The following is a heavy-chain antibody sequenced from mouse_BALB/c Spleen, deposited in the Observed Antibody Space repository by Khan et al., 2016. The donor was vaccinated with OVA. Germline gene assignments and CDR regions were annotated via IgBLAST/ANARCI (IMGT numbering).Heavy chain of an antibody. CDR2: ISYSGST. D-gene: IGHD1-2*01. Sequence: VQLQPSGPGLVKPSQSLSLTCTVTGYSITSGYGWNWIRQFPGNKLEWMGYISYSGSTNYNPSLKSRISITRDTSKHQFFLQLNSVPTEDTATYYCARTARIKYWGQGTTLTVSS. V-gene: IGHV3-2*02. CDR3: ARTARIKY. CDR1: GYSITSGYG. J-gene: IGHJ2*01.